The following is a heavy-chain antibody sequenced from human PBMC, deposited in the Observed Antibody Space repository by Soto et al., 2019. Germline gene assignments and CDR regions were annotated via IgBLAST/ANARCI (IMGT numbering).Heavy chain of an antibody. CDR3: ARDEQWLTTGAFDI. Sequence: ASVKVSCKASGYTFSSYYIHWVRQAPGQGLEWIGIISPNGGSTNYAQNFQSRVTVTKDTSTSTVYMDLSTLTSDDTAVYYCARDEQWLTTGAFDIWGQGTMVTVSS. J-gene: IGHJ3*02. CDR2: ISPNGGST. D-gene: IGHD6-19*01. CDR1: GYTFSSYY. V-gene: IGHV1-46*01.